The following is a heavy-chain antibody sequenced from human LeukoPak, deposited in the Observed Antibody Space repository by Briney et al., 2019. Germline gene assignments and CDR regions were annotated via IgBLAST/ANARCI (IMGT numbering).Heavy chain of an antibody. V-gene: IGHV4-61*02. CDR1: GGSISSGSYY. D-gene: IGHD3-22*01. J-gene: IGHJ4*02. CDR2: IYTSGST. Sequence: SETLSLTCTVSGGSISSGSYYWRWIRQPAGRGLEWIGRIYTSGSTNYNPSLKSRVTISVDRSKNQFSLKLGSVTAADTAVYYCAGSPRDYYDSSGYYNPLYYWGQGTLVTVSS. CDR3: AGSPRDYYDSSGYYNPLYY.